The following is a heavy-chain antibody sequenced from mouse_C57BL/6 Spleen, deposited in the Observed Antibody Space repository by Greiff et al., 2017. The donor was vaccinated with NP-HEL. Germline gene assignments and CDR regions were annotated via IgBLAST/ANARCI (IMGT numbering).Heavy chain of an antibody. D-gene: IGHD1-1*01. J-gene: IGHJ3*01. CDR3: ARGFTTVVAPYAMDY. Sequence: VQLQQSEPELVKPGASVKISCKASGYTFTDYYMNWVKQSHGKSLEWIGDINPNNGGTSYNQKFKGKATLTVDKSSSTAYMELRSLTSEDSAVYYCARGFTTVVAPYAMDYWGQGTLVTVSA. CDR1: GYTFTDYY. CDR2: INPNNGGT. V-gene: IGHV1-26*01.